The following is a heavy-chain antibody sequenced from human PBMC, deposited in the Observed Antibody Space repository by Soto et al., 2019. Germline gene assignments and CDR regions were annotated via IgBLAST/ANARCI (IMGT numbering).Heavy chain of an antibody. J-gene: IGHJ4*02. D-gene: IGHD3-10*01. CDR2: IIGGGTST. CDR1: GFTFSNYA. CDR3: AKDLMVRGVNAGDY. V-gene: IGHV3-23*01. Sequence: GGSLRLSCAASGFTFSNYAMTWVRQPPGKGLEWVSSIIGGGTSTYYADSVKGRFTISRDNSKNRLYLQMNSLRAEDTAVYYCAKDLMVRGVNAGDYWGQGTLVTVSS.